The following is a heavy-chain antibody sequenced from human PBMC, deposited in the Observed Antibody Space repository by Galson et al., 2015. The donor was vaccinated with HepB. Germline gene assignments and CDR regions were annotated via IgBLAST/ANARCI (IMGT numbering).Heavy chain of an antibody. J-gene: IGHJ6*02. V-gene: IGHV3-23*01. Sequence: SLRLSCAASGFTFSSYAMSWVRQAPGKGLEWVSAIGSDGSSTFYADSVKGRSTISRDNSGNTLYLQVNSLRAEDTAIYYCAKDLGVRGEYYYYGMDVWGQGTTVTVSS. CDR2: IGSDGSST. CDR1: GFTFSSYA. CDR3: AKDLGVRGEYYYYGMDV. D-gene: IGHD3-10*01.